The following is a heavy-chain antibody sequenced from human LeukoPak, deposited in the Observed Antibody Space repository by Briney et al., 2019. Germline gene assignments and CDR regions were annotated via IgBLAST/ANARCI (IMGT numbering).Heavy chain of an antibody. Sequence: QPGGSLRLSCAASGFTFSTYSMNWVRQAPGKGLEWVSYISSSNSTIYYADSVKGRFTISRDNAKNSLYLQVNSLRDEDTAVYYCAGDGSPFRYWGQGTLVTVSS. CDR1: GFTFSTYS. V-gene: IGHV3-48*02. J-gene: IGHJ4*02. D-gene: IGHD1-26*01. CDR2: ISSSNSTI. CDR3: AGDGSPFRY.